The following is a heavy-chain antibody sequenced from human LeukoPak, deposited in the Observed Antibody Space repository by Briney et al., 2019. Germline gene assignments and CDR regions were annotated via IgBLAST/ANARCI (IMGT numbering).Heavy chain of an antibody. CDR1: RFSFSTYA. CDR3: AREVSVPSGGACGGACYWARPFDY. CDR2: IGPGGGTT. J-gene: IGHJ4*02. Sequence: GGSLRLSCSASRFSFSTYAMSWVRQAPGKGLEWVSAIGPGGGTTFYADSVKGRFTISRDNSKNTLFLQMNSLRAEDTAVYYCAREVSVPSGGACGGACYWARPFDYWGQGTLVSV. V-gene: IGHV3-23*01. D-gene: IGHD2-21*02.